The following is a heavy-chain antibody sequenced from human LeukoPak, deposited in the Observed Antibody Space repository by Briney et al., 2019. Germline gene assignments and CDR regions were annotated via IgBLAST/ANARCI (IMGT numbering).Heavy chain of an antibody. V-gene: IGHV1-2*02. CDR1: GYTFTGYY. CDR3: ARVDDRGHYYDSSGPRKLFDY. D-gene: IGHD3-22*01. Sequence: ASVKVSCKASGYTFTGYYMHWVRQAPGQGLEWMGWINPNSGGTNYAQKFQGRVTMTRDTSISTACMQLSRLSSDDTAVYYCARVDDRGHYYDSSGPRKLFDYWGQGTLVTVSS. J-gene: IGHJ4*02. CDR2: INPNSGGT.